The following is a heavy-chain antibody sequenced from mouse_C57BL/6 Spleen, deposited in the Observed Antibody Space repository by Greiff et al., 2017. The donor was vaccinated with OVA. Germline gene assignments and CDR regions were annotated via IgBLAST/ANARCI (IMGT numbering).Heavy chain of an antibody. CDR2: IYPGSGST. V-gene: IGHV1-55*01. D-gene: IGHD2-1*01. J-gene: IGHJ3*01. Sequence: QVQLQQPGAELVKPGASVKMSCKASGYTFTSYWITWVKQRPGQGLEWIGDIYPGSGSTTYNEKFKSKATLTVDTSSITDYMQLSSLTSKDSAVYYCARGDGNYEFAYWGQGTLVTVSA. CDR3: ARGDGNYEFAY. CDR1: GYTFTSYW.